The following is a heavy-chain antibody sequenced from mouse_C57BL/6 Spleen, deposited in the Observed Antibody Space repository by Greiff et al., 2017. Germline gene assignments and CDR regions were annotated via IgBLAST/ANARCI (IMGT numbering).Heavy chain of an antibody. CDR1: GYTFTSYW. D-gene: IGHD2-10*02. CDR3: ARGEYESAVYYFDY. V-gene: IGHV1-53*01. CDR2: INPSNGGT. Sequence: QVQLQQPGTELVKPGASVKLSCKASGYTFTSYWMHWVKQRPGQGLEWIGNINPSNGGTNYNEKFKSKATLTVDKSSSTAYMQLSSLTSEDSAVYDGARGEYESAVYYFDYWGKGTTLTVSS. J-gene: IGHJ2*01.